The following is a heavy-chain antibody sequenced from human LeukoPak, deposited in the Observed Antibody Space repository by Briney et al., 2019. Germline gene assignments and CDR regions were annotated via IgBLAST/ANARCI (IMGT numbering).Heavy chain of an antibody. Sequence: GGSLRLSCAESGFTFSRYGMHWVRQAPGKGLEWVAFINYDGSNKVYADSVKGRFTISRDNAKNSLYLQMNSLRAEDTAVYYCARGKSSSWYPAGAFDIWGQGTMVTVSS. J-gene: IGHJ3*02. V-gene: IGHV3-30*02. CDR1: GFTFSRYG. D-gene: IGHD6-13*01. CDR3: ARGKSSSWYPAGAFDI. CDR2: INYDGSNK.